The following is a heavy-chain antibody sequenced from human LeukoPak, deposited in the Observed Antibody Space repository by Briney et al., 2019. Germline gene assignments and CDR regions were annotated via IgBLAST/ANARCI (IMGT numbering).Heavy chain of an antibody. J-gene: IGHJ4*02. CDR1: GGTFSSYA. D-gene: IGHD6-19*01. Sequence: EASVKVSCKASGGTFSSYAISWVRQAPGQGLEWMGIIIPSGGSTIYAQKFRGRVTMTRDTSTSTVYMDLSSLRPEDTAVYYCARDIRSGWYYFDYWGQGTLVTVSS. CDR2: IIPSGGST. CDR3: ARDIRSGWYYFDY. V-gene: IGHV1-46*01.